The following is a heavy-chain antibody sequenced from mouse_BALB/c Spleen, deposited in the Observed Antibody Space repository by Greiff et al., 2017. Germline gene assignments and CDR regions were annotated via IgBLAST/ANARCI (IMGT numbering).Heavy chain of an antibody. V-gene: IGHV1S56*01. D-gene: IGHD1-2*01. Sequence: VKLMESGPELVKPGASVRISCKASGYTFTSYYIHWVKQRPGQGLEWIGWIYPGNVNTKYNEKFKGKATLTADKSSSTAYMQLSSLTSEDSAVYFCARSVISPAIYLDYWGQGTTLTVSS. J-gene: IGHJ2*01. CDR3: ARSVISPAIYLDY. CDR2: IYPGNVNT. CDR1: GYTFTSYY.